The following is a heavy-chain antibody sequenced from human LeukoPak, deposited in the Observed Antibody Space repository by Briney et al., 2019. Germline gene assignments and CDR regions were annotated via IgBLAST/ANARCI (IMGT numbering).Heavy chain of an antibody. D-gene: IGHD3-10*01. J-gene: IGHJ4*02. CDR1: GGSFSGYY. V-gene: IGHV4-34*01. CDR2: INHSGST. Sequence: SETLSLTCAVYGGSFSGYYWSWIRQPPGKGLECIGEINHSGSTNYNPSLKSRVTISVDTSKNQFSLKLSSVTAADTAVYYCARKGYYYGSGSYYIPYYFDYWGQGTLVTVSS. CDR3: ARKGYYYGSGSYYIPYYFDY.